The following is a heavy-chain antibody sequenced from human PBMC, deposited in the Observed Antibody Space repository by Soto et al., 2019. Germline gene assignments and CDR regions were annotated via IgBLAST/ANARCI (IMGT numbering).Heavy chain of an antibody. CDR2: IIPIFGTA. CDR3: AGAVEDIVLMVYAIFDY. J-gene: IGHJ4*02. D-gene: IGHD2-8*01. CDR1: GGTFSSYA. V-gene: IGHV1-69*12. Sequence: QVQLVQSGAEVKKPGSSVKVSCKASGGTFSSYAISWVRQAPGQGLEWMGGIIPIFGTANYAQKFQGRVTITADESTSAAYVELSSRRSEDTAVYYCAGAVEDIVLMVYAIFDYWGQGTLVTVSS.